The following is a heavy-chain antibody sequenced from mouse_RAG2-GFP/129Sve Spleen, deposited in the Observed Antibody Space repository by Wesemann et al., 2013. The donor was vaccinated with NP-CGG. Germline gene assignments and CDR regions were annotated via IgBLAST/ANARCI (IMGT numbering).Heavy chain of an antibody. V-gene: IGHV5-9-1*01. CDR3: ARRYGYDYAMDY. Sequence: LEWVATISSGGSYTYYPDSVKGRFTISRDNAKNTLYLQMSSLRSEDTAMYYCARRYGYDYAMDYWGQGTSVTVSS. D-gene: IGHD2-2*01. CDR2: ISSGGSYT. J-gene: IGHJ4*01.